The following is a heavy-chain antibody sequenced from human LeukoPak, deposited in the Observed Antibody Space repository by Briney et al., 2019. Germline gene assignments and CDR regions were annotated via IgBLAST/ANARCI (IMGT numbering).Heavy chain of an antibody. Sequence: PEPLSLTCAVYGRSLSGYYWSWIRQPPGKGPDWIGEINHIVSTDYNPSLKSRVTISVDTSKNQFSLKLSSVTAADTAVYYCARERGPYCSGGSCYSGGDYMDVWGKGTTVTVSS. CDR3: ARERGPYCSGGSCYSGGDYMDV. CDR1: GRSLSGYY. V-gene: IGHV4-34*01. J-gene: IGHJ6*03. D-gene: IGHD2-15*01. CDR2: INHIVST.